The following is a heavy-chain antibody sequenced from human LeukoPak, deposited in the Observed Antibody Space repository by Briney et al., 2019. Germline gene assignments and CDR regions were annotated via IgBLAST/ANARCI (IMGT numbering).Heavy chain of an antibody. Sequence: GGSLRLSCAASGFSVSSNYMSWVRQAPGKGLEWVSVTYSGGSIYYADSVKGRFTISRDKSKNTLYLQMNSLRAEDTAVYYCARPPYGGVDYWGQGTLVTVSS. D-gene: IGHD4-23*01. V-gene: IGHV3-66*04. CDR2: TYSGGSI. CDR3: ARPPYGGVDY. J-gene: IGHJ4*02. CDR1: GFSVSSNY.